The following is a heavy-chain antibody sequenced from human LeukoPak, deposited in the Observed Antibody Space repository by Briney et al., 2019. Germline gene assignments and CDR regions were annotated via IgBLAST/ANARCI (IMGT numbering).Heavy chain of an antibody. V-gene: IGHV3-30*04. D-gene: IGHD6-19*01. Sequence: GGSLRLSCAASRFTFSSYAMHWVRQAPGKGLEWVAVISYDGSNKDYADPVKGRFTISRDNSKNTVYLQMNSLRTEDTAVYYCAKAAVADRYYYYGIDVWGQGTTVTVSS. CDR3: AKAAVADRYYYYGIDV. J-gene: IGHJ6*02. CDR2: ISYDGSNK. CDR1: RFTFSSYA.